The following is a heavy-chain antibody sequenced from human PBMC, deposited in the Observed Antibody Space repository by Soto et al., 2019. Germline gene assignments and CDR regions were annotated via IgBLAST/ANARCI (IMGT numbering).Heavy chain of an antibody. Sequence: QVQLVESGGGVVQPGRSLRLSCAASGFTFSSDGMHWVRQAPGKGLEWVAVITYDGSNKYYADSVKGRITISRDNSKNTLYLQMNGRRAEDTAVYYAAKDRSSSTRGYVHYYYGKDVWGRWTTVTVCS. CDR1: GFTFSSDG. V-gene: IGHV3-30*18. CDR3: AKDRSSSTRGYVHYYYGKDV. J-gene: IGHJ6*02. D-gene: IGHD2-2*01. CDR2: ITYDGSNK.